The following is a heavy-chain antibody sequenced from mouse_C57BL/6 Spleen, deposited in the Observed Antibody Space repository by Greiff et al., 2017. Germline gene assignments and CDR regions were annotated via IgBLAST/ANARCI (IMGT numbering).Heavy chain of an antibody. V-gene: IGHV1-77*01. CDR1: GYTFTDYY. CDR2: IGPGSGST. CDR3: ASRAYYGSSYGAMDY. D-gene: IGHD1-1*01. J-gene: IGHJ4*01. Sequence: QVQLQQSGAELVKPGASVKISCKASGYTFTDYYINWVKQRPGQGLEWIGKIGPGSGSTYYNEKVKGKATLTADKFSSTAYMQLSSLTSEDSAVYFCASRAYYGSSYGAMDYWGQGTSVTVSS.